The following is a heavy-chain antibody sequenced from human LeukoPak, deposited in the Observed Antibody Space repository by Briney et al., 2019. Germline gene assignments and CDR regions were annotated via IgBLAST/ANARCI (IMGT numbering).Heavy chain of an antibody. CDR3: ARNPNYYDSSGLQYYFDY. D-gene: IGHD3-22*01. J-gene: IGHJ4*02. V-gene: IGHV4-31*03. CDR2: IYYSGST. Sequence: SETLSLTCTVSGGYISSGGYYWSWIRQHPGKGLEWIGYIYYSGSTYYNPSLKSRVTISVDTSKNQFSLKLSSVTAADTAVYYCARNPNYYDSSGLQYYFDYWGQGTLVTVSS. CDR1: GGYISSGGYY.